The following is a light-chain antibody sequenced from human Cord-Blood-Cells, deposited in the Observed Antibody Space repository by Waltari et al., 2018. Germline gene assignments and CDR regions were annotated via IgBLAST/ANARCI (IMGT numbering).Light chain of an antibody. CDR2: AAS. Sequence: AIRMTQSPSSFSASTGDRVTITCRASQGISSYLAWYQQKPGKAPKLLIYAASTLQSGVASRFSGSGAGTDFTLTISCLQSEDFATYYCQQYYSYPPTFGQGTKVEIK. CDR1: QGISSY. V-gene: IGKV1-8*01. CDR3: QQYYSYPPT. J-gene: IGKJ1*01.